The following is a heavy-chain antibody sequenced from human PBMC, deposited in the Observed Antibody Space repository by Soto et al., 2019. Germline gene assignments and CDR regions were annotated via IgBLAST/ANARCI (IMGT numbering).Heavy chain of an antibody. D-gene: IGHD6-13*01. J-gene: IGHJ6*02. CDR1: GGSISSGGYS. V-gene: IGHV4-30-2*02. CDR3: AGVESGIAAAYYYYYGMDV. CDR2: IYHSGST. Sequence: SETLSLTCAVSGGSISSGGYSWSWIRQPPGKGLEWIGCIYHSGSTYYNPSLKSRVTISVDTSKNQFSLKLSSVTAADTAVYYCAGVESGIAAAYYYYYGMDVWGQGTTVTVSS.